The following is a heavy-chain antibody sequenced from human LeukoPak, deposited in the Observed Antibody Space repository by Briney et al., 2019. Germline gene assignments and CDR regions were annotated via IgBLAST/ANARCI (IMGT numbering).Heavy chain of an antibody. V-gene: IGHV4-59*02. D-gene: IGHD4-17*01. CDR3: ARGTYGDYVISAFDI. J-gene: IGHJ3*02. Sequence: PSETLSLTCSVSGGSVSSYYWSWIRQSPGKGLEWIGYIHNSGRTNYNPSLKSRVTISVDTAKNQFSLKLSSVTAADTAVYYCARGTYGDYVISAFDIWGQGTMVTVSS. CDR2: IHNSGRT. CDR1: GGSVSSYY.